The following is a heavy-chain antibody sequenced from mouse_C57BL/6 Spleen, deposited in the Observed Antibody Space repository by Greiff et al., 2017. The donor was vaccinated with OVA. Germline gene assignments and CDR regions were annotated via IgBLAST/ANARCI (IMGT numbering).Heavy chain of an antibody. CDR2: ISSGSSTI. D-gene: IGHD2-4*01. CDR1: GFTFSDYG. V-gene: IGHV5-17*01. J-gene: IGHJ2*01. CDR3: ARWRIYYDYDDYFDY. Sequence: EVMLVESGGGLVKPGGSLKLSCAASGFTFSDYGMHWVRQAPEKGLEWVAYISSGSSTIYYADTVKGRFTISRDNAKNTLFLQMTSLRSEDTAMYYCARWRIYYDYDDYFDYWGQGTTLTVSS.